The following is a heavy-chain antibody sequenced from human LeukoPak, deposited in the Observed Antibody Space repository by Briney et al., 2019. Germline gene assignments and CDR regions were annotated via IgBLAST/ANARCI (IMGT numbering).Heavy chain of an antibody. CDR3: ATYSTRNAREFQS. V-gene: IGHV3-21*01. Sequence: GSLRLSCAASGFTFSSYSMNWVRQAPGKGLEWVSSISSSSSYIYYADSVRGRFTISRDNAKNSLYLQMNSLRVEDTAVYYCATYSTRNAREFQSWGQGTLVTVSS. D-gene: IGHD4-11*01. CDR1: GFTFSSYS. J-gene: IGHJ1*01. CDR2: ISSSSSYI.